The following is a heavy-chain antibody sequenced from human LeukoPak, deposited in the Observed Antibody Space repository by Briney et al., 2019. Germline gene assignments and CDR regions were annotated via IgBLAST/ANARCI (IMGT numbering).Heavy chain of an antibody. Sequence: SLTLSLTCTVSGGSIISGGYYWSWIRQHPGKGLEWIGYNSGSAYYNPSLKSRVTISVDTSKNQFSLKLSSVTAADTAVYCCATAQYCSGTSCYSSWFDPWGQGTMVTVSS. D-gene: IGHD2-2*02. CDR1: GGSIISGGYY. CDR3: ATAQYCSGTSCYSSWFDP. CDR2: NSGSA. J-gene: IGHJ5*02. V-gene: IGHV4-31*03.